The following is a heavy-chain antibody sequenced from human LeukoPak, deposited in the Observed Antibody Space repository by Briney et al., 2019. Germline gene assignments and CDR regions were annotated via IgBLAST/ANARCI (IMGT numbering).Heavy chain of an antibody. CDR2: IYYSRIT. J-gene: IGHJ4*02. CDR1: GGSISNGEYY. D-gene: IGHD3-10*01. CDR3: ANYYGSGSHFDR. Sequence: TSETLSLTCTVSGGSISNGEYYWRWIRQPPGKGLEWIGYIYYSRITYYNPSLRSRAPISVDTSKNHFSLRLSSVTAADTALYYCANYYGSGSHFDRWGQGTLVTVSS. V-gene: IGHV4-30-4*01.